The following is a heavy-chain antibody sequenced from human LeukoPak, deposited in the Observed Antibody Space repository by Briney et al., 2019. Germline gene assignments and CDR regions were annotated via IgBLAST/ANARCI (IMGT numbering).Heavy chain of an antibody. CDR1: GFTFSDYY. CDR2: ISSSSSYT. V-gene: IGHV3-11*05. J-gene: IGHJ4*02. Sequence: GGSLRLSCAASGFTFSDYYMSWIRQAPGKGLEWVSYISSSSSYTNYADSVKGRFTISRDNAKNSLYLQMNSLRAEDTAVYYCARERYGSGSYGFDYWGQGTLVTASS. D-gene: IGHD3-10*01. CDR3: ARERYGSGSYGFDY.